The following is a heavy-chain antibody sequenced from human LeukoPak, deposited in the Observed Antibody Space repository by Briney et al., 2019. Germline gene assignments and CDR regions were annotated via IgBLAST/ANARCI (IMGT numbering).Heavy chain of an antibody. V-gene: IGHV4-30-4*08. CDR2: IYYSGST. CDR1: GGSISSGDYY. CDR3: ARGHNSVSNWFDP. Sequence: PSQTLSLTCTVSGGSISSGDYYWSWIRQPPGKGLEWIGYIYYSGSTNYNPFLKSRITISVDRSKNQVSLRLSSVTAADTAVYFCARGHNSVSNWFDPWGQGTLVTVSS. D-gene: IGHD2/OR15-2a*01. J-gene: IGHJ5*02.